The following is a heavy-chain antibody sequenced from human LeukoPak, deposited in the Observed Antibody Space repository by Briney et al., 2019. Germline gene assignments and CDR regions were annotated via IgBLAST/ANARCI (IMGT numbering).Heavy chain of an antibody. Sequence: ASVKVSCKASGYTFTGYYMHWVRQAPGQGLEWMGWINPNSGGTNYAQKFQGRVTMTRDTSISTAYMELSRLRSDDTAMYYCARGEYCSSTSCSRRLVDPWGQGTLVTVSS. J-gene: IGHJ5*02. V-gene: IGHV1-2*02. CDR2: INPNSGGT. CDR1: GYTFTGYY. D-gene: IGHD2-2*01. CDR3: ARGEYCSSTSCSRRLVDP.